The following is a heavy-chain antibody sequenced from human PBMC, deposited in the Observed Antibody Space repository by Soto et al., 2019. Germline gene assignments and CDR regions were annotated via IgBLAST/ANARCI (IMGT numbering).Heavy chain of an antibody. J-gene: IGHJ4*02. CDR3: ARWSTDSYPGSRIFDF. V-gene: IGHV3-23*01. Sequence: PGGSLRLSCVSSGLTFVSRAMSWVRQAPGEGLQWVSTITDTGGDAKYADSVRGRFVISRDNSKKTLYLQMTSLTAEDSAMYFCARWSTDSYPGSRIFDFWGRGTLVTVSS. D-gene: IGHD3-10*01. CDR2: ITDTGGDA. CDR1: GLTFVSRA.